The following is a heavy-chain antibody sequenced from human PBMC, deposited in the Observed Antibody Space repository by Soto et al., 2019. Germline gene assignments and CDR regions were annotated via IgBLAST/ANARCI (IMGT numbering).Heavy chain of an antibody. Sequence: QVQLVQSGAEVKKPGASVKVSCKASGYTFTSYGISWVRQAPGQGLEWMGWISAYNGNTNYAQKLQGRVTVSVETCTSTAYMELRSLRSVDTAVYYCARDNGYESVYWGQGTLVTVSS. CDR1: GYTFTSYG. V-gene: IGHV1-18*01. CDR3: ARDNGYESVY. CDR2: ISAYNGNT. J-gene: IGHJ4*02. D-gene: IGHD5-12*01.